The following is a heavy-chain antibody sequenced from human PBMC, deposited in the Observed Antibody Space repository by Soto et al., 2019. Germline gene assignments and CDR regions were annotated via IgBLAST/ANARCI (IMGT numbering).Heavy chain of an antibody. J-gene: IGHJ3*02. CDR3: ARDPSYYDFWSGSRGAFDI. CDR2: INPSGGST. CDR1: GYTFTSYY. V-gene: IGHV1-46*03. Sequence: ASVKVSCKASGYTFTSYYMHWVRQAPGQGLEWMGIINPSGGSTGYAQKFQGRVTMTRDTSTSTVYMELSSLRSEDTAVYYCARDPSYYDFWSGSRGAFDIWGQGTMVTVSS. D-gene: IGHD3-3*01.